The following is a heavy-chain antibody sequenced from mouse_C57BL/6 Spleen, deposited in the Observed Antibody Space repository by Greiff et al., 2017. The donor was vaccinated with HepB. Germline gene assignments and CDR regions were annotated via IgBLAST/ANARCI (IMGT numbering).Heavy chain of an antibody. J-gene: IGHJ3*01. CDR1: GYAFTNYL. V-gene: IGHV1-54*01. CDR2: INPGSGGT. Sequence: VHLVESGAELVRPGTSVKVSCKASGYAFTNYLIEWVKQRPGQGLEWIGVINPGSGGTNYNEKFKGKATLTADKSSSTAYMQLSSLTSEDSAVYFCARGGTSGFAYWGQGTLVTVSA. D-gene: IGHD3-1*01. CDR3: ARGGTSGFAY.